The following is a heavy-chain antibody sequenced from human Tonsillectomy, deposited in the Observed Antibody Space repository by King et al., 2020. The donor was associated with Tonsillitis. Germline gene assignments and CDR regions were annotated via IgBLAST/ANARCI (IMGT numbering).Heavy chain of an antibody. D-gene: IGHD1-26*01. CDR2: INYSGST. V-gene: IGHV4-39*01. CDR3: VRRTGLLSFDY. Sequence: LQLQESGPGLVKPSGTLSLTCSVSGGSISTSSYYWGWIRQTPGKGLEWIGSINYSGSTYYNPSLKSRVTISVDTSKNQFSLNLSSLTAADTAVFYCVRRTGLLSFDYWGQGTLVTVSS. J-gene: IGHJ4*02. CDR1: GGSISTSSYY.